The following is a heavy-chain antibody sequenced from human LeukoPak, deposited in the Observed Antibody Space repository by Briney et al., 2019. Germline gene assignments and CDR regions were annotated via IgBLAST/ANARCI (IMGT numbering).Heavy chain of an antibody. J-gene: IGHJ4*02. CDR1: GFTFSSYG. V-gene: IGHV3-33*06. CDR2: IWYDGSNK. D-gene: IGHD5-18*01. Sequence: GESLKISCAASGFTFSSYGMHWVRQAPGKGLEWVAVIWYDGSNKYYADSVKGRFTISRDNSKNTLYLQMNSLRAEDTAVYYCAKFGNTAMADSFDYWGQGTLVTVSS. CDR3: AKFGNTAMADSFDY.